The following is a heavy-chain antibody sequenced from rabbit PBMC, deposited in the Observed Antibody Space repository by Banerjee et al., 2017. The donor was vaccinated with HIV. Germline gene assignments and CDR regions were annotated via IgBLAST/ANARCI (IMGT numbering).Heavy chain of an antibody. J-gene: IGHJ4*01. Sequence: QQQLEESGGGLVKPGGTLTLTCKASGIDFSSYYYMCWVRQAPGKGLEWIACIYADGSGYTYYASWAKGRFTISQTSSTTVTLQMTSLTAADTATYFCARDGGAAYSYVELKLWGPGTLVTVS. CDR2: IYADGSGYT. D-gene: IGHD6-1*01. V-gene: IGHV1S45*01. CDR1: GIDFSSYYY. CDR3: ARDGGAAYSYVELKL.